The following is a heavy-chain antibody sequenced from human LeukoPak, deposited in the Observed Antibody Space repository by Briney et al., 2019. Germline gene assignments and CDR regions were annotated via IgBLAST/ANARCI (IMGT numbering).Heavy chain of an antibody. V-gene: IGHV3-30*04. D-gene: IGHD3-9*01. Sequence: PGGSLRLSCAASGFTFSSYAMHWVRQAPGKGLEWVAVISYDGSNKYYADSVKGRFTISRDNSKNTLYLQMNSLRAEDTAVYYCAKDLGYDILTGPSALDYWGQGTLVTVSS. J-gene: IGHJ4*02. CDR2: ISYDGSNK. CDR1: GFTFSSYA. CDR3: AKDLGYDILTGPSALDY.